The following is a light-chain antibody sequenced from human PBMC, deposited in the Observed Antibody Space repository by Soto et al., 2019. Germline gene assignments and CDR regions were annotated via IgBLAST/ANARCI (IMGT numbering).Light chain of an antibody. CDR3: QQRSNWPPRFT. Sequence: EIVLTQSPATLSLSPGERATLSCRASQSVSGYLAWYQQKPGQAPRLLIYDASNMATGIPARFSGSGSGTDFTLTISSLEPEDFAVYYCQQRSNWPPRFTFGPGTKVDIK. J-gene: IGKJ3*01. CDR2: DAS. CDR1: QSVSGY. V-gene: IGKV3-11*01.